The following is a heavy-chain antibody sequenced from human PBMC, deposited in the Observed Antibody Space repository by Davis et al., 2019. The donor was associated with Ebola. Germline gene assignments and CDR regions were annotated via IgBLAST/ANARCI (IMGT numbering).Heavy chain of an antibody. CDR2: IYPDDSDT. CDR1: GYSFSNFW. V-gene: IGHV5-51*07. CDR3: ARGTSLARNFDY. Sequence: GESLKISCKGSGYSFSNFWIGWVHQMPGKGLEWMGIIYPDDSDTRYSPSFQGQVTISADESISTAYLQWSSLKASDTAMYYCARGTSLARNFDYWGQGTLVTVSS. D-gene: IGHD3-3*02. J-gene: IGHJ4*02.